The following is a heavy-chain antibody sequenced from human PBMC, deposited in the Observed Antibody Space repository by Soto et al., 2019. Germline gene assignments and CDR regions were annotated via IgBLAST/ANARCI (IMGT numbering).Heavy chain of an antibody. V-gene: IGHV3-48*01. Sequence: GGSLRLSCAASGFTFSSYSMNWVRQAPGKGLEWVSYISSSSTIYYADSVKGRFTISRDNAKNSLYLQMNSLRAEDTAVYYCARETIAARRKNFDYWGQGTLVTVSS. J-gene: IGHJ4*02. CDR2: ISSSSTI. D-gene: IGHD6-6*01. CDR3: ARETIAARRKNFDY. CDR1: GFTFSSYS.